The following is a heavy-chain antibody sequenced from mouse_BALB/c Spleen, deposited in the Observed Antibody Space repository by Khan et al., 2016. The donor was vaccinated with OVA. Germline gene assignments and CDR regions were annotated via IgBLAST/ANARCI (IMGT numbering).Heavy chain of an antibody. J-gene: IGHJ3*01. D-gene: IGHD2-12*01. CDR1: GYTFTDFT. CDR3: ARGGGGYSFVY. Sequence: VQLQQSGAELVRPGVSVKISCKGSGYTFTDFTMHWVKQSHAKSLEWIGVISTYYGDATYNQKFKGKATMTVDKSSSTASMDLARLTSEDSAVYECARGGGGYSFVYWGQGTLVTVSA. V-gene: IGHV1S137*01. CDR2: ISTYYGDA.